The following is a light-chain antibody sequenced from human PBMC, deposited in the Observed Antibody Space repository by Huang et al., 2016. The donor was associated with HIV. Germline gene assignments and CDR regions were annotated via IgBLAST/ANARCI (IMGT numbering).Light chain of an antibody. CDR3: QQRVNGLT. V-gene: IGKV3-11*01. Sequence: IVLTQSPATLSFFPGQRVSLSCRTSQNINTHLAWYQQRPGQPPRLLIYDASSRVPGVAARFSGSGSGTDFTLTISSLESEDCATYYCQQRVNGLTFGGGTKV. J-gene: IGKJ4*01. CDR1: QNINTH. CDR2: DAS.